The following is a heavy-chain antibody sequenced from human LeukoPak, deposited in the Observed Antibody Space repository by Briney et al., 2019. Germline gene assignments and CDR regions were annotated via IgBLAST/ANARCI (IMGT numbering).Heavy chain of an antibody. D-gene: IGHD6-19*01. CDR3: ARVLAVGGLRDYLQHLLLFDY. CDR2: ISSSSSTI. Sequence: AGGSLRLSCAASGFTFSSYRMNWVRQAPGKGLEWVSYISSSSSTIYYADSVKGRFTISRDNAKNSLYLQMNSLRPGDTAVCECARVLAVGGLRDYLQHLLLFDYWGQGTLVTVSS. V-gene: IGHV3-48*01. J-gene: IGHJ4*02. CDR1: GFTFSSYR.